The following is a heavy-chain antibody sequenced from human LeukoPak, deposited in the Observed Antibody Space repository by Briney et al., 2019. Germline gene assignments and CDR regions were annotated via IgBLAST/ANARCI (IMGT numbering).Heavy chain of an antibody. CDR1: GYTFTSYG. Sequence: ASVKVSCKASGYTFTSYGISWVRQAAGQGLEGMGWISAYNGNTNYAQKLQGRVTMTTDTSTSTAYMELRSLRSDDTAVYYCARDLRSVYSNTHGIQLYWGQGTLVTVSS. CDR3: ARDLRSVYSNTHGIQLY. V-gene: IGHV1-18*01. CDR2: ISAYNGNT. D-gene: IGHD2-21*01. J-gene: IGHJ4*02.